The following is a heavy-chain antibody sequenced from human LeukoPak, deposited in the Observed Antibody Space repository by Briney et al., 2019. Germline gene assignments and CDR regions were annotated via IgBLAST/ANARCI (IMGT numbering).Heavy chain of an antibody. J-gene: IGHJ3*02. CDR1: GGSISSNSYY. CDR3: ARAAYYYDFWSGYYSGGAWGFDI. CDR2: IYHSGST. V-gene: IGHV4-39*07. D-gene: IGHD3-3*01. Sequence: MPSETLSLTCAVSGGSISSNSYYWGWIRQPPGKGLEWIGSIYHSGSTYYNPSLKSRVTISVDTSKNQFSLKLSSVTAADTAVYYCARAAYYYDFWSGYYSGGAWGFDIWGQGTMVTVSS.